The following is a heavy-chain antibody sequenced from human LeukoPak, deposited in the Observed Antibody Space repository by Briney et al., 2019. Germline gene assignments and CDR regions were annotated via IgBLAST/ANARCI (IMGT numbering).Heavy chain of an antibody. CDR2: IYPGDGST. D-gene: IGHD1-26*01. CDR1: GYTFTSYY. CDR3: ASDSGSKTLGY. J-gene: IGHJ4*02. Sequence: ASVKVSCKASGYTFTSYYIHWVRQAPGQGLEWMGIIYPGDGSTSYAQKFQGRVTMTRDMSTSTAYMELSRLRSDDTAVYYCASDSGSKTLGYWGQGTLVTVSS. V-gene: IGHV1-46*01.